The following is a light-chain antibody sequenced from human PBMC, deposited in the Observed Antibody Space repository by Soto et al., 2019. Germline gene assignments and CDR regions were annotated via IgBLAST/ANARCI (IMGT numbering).Light chain of an antibody. CDR3: QSYDSSNQV. J-gene: IGLJ3*02. V-gene: IGLV6-57*04. CDR1: SGSIAINY. CDR2: EDD. Sequence: NFMLIQPHSVSESPGKTVTISCTRTSGSIAINYVQWYQQRPGSAPSTVIYEDDQRPSGVPDRFSGSIDSSSNSASLTISGLQPEDEADYYCQSYDSSNQVFGGGTKVTVL.